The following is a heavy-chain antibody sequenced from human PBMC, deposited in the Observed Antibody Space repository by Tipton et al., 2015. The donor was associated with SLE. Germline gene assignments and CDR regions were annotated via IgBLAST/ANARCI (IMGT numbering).Heavy chain of an antibody. CDR3: ARGLSGYRSSWFYYYHGMDV. J-gene: IGHJ6*02. CDR2: INHSGST. Sequence: TLSLTCAVYGGSFSGYYWSWIRQPPGKGLEWIGEINHSGSTNYNPSLKSRVTISLDTSKNQFSLRLRSVTAADTAVYYCARGLSGYRSSWFYYYHGMDVWGQGTTVPVS. V-gene: IGHV4-34*01. CDR1: GGSFSGYY. D-gene: IGHD6-13*01.